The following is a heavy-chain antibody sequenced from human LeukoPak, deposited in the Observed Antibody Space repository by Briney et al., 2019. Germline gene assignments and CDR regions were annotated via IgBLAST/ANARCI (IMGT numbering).Heavy chain of an antibody. D-gene: IGHD4-11*01. CDR2: IWSDGTNK. CDR1: GFTFNHYG. V-gene: IGHV3-33*01. CDR3: ARVAQRGFDYSNSLQY. J-gene: IGHJ4*02. Sequence: PGGSLRLSCAAAGFTFNHYGMHWVRQAPGKGLEWVSVIWSDGTNKYYAASVKGRFTISRDDFDKTVYLQMSSLRPDDTGVYYCARVAQRGFDYSNSLQYWGQGTPVTVST.